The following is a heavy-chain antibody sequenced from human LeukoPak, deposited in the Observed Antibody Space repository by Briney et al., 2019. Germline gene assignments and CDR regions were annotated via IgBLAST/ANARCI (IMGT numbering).Heavy chain of an antibody. D-gene: IGHD6-13*01. CDR2: IYYSWST. Sequence: SETLSLTCTVAGGSISSYYWSWIRRPPGKGLEWIGYIYYSWSTNYNPSLKSRVAISVDTSKNQFSLKLSSVTAADPAVYYCARGLGYSSYSFQHWGQGTLVTVS. J-gene: IGHJ1*01. CDR1: GGSISSYY. V-gene: IGHV4-59*01. CDR3: ARGLGYSSYSFQH.